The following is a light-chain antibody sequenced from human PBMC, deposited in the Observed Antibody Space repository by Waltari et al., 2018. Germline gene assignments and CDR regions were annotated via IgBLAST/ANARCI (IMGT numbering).Light chain of an antibody. J-gene: IGLJ3*02. CDR1: SGHISNV. CDR3: QTGGHGTWV. V-gene: IGLV4-69*01. Sequence: QLVLTQSPSASASLGASVKLTCTLSSGHISNVIAWHQQQPRKGPRYLMKVNSDGSQSKGDEIPDRFAGSSAGAERYLTISSLQSEDEADYYCQTGGHGTWVFGGGTKLTVL. CDR2: VNSDGSQ.